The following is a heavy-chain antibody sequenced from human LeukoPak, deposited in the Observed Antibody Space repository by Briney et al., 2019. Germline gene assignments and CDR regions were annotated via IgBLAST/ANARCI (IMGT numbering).Heavy chain of an antibody. V-gene: IGHV3-7*01. D-gene: IGHD5-24*01. CDR3: ARGGEMATITDYFDY. J-gene: IGHJ4*02. Sequence: GGSLRLSCAASGFTFSGYWMSWVRQAPGKGLEGVANIKQDGSEKYYVDSVKGRFTISRDNAKNSLYLQMNSLRAEDTAVYYCARGGEMATITDYFDYWGQGTLVTVSS. CDR2: IKQDGSEK. CDR1: GFTFSGYW.